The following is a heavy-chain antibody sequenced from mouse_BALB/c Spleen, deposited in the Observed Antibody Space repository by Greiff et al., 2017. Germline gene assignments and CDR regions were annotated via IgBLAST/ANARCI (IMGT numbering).Heavy chain of an antibody. J-gene: IGHJ1*01. V-gene: IGHV3-8*02. D-gene: IGHD2-14*01. CDR3: ARYVRQDWYFDV. CDR1: GDSITSGY. CDR2: ISYSGST. Sequence: EVQLQQSGPSLVKPSQTLSLTCSVTGDSITSGYWNWIRKFPGNKLEYMGYISYSGSTYYNPSLKSRISITRDTSKNQYYLQLNSVTTEDTATYYCARYVRQDWYFDVWGAGTTVTVSS.